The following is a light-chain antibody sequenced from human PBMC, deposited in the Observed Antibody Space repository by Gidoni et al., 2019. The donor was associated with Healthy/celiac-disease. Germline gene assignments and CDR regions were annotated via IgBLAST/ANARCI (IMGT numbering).Light chain of an antibody. CDR3: QQSYSTPRT. CDR2: AAS. CDR1: QSISSY. V-gene: IGKV1-39*01. J-gene: IGKJ1*01. Sequence: DIQMTQSPSSLSASVVDRVTITCRASQSISSYLNWYQQKPGKAPKLLIYAASSLQSGVTSRFSGSGSGTDFTLTISSLQTEDFATYYCQQSYSTPRTFGQGTKVEIK.